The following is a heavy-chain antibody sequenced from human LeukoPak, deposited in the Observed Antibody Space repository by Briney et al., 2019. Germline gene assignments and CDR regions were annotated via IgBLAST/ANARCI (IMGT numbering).Heavy chain of an antibody. J-gene: IGHJ4*02. CDR1: GFTFSSYA. D-gene: IGHD3-3*01. CDR2: ISGSGGST. CDR3: AKESRGITIFGVVRAVHPNFDY. V-gene: IGHV3-23*01. Sequence: PGGSLRLSCAASGFTFSSYAMSWVRQAPGKGLEWVSAISGSGGSTYYADSVKGRFTISRDNSNNTLYLQMNRLAAEDTAVYCCAKESRGITIFGVVRAVHPNFDYWGQGTLVTVSS.